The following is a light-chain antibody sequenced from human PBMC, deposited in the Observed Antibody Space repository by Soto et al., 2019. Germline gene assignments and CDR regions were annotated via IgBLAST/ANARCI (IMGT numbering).Light chain of an antibody. Sequence: DIVMTQSPLSLPVTPGEPASISCRSSQSLLHSNGYNYLDWYLQKPGQSPQLLIYLGSNRASGVPDRFSGSGSGTDFTLKISRVEAKDVGVYYCMQALQSIFTFGPGTKVDIK. J-gene: IGKJ3*01. CDR1: QSLLHSNGYNY. CDR2: LGS. CDR3: MQALQSIFT. V-gene: IGKV2-28*01.